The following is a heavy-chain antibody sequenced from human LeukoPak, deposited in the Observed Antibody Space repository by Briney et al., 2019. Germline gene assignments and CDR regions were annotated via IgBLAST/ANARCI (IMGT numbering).Heavy chain of an antibody. Sequence: GGSLRLSCAASGFTFSSYAMSWVRQAPGKGLEWVSGVSASGASTYSEDSVKGRFVISRDNSKNTVFLQMNSLRAEDTAVYYCARQHTAWFVDYWGQGILVTVSS. CDR2: VSASGAST. CDR1: GFTFSSYA. V-gene: IGHV3-23*01. J-gene: IGHJ4*02. CDR3: ARQHTAWFVDY. D-gene: IGHD3-10*01.